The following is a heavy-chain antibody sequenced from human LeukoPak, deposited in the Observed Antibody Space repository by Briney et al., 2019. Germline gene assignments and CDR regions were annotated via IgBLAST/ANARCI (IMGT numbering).Heavy chain of an antibody. CDR2: IYYSGST. J-gene: IGHJ6*02. CDR3: ARASMMVWSGYPNSEYYYYGMDV. Sequence: KPSETLSLTYTVSGGSISSYYWSWVRQPPGKGLEWIGYIYYSGSTNYNPSLKSRVTMSVDTSKNQFSLKLSSVTAADTAVYYCARASMMVWSGYPNSEYYYYGMDVWGQGTTVTVSS. D-gene: IGHD3-3*01. V-gene: IGHV4-59*12. CDR1: GGSISSYY.